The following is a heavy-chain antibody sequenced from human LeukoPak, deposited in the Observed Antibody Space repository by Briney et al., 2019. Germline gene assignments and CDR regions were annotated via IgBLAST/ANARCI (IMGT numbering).Heavy chain of an antibody. D-gene: IGHD6-13*01. CDR2: INSDGYSI. CDR1: PFTFSSYW. Sequence: PGGSLRLSCAASPFTFSSYWMHWVRQAPGKGLMWVSRINSDGYSITYADSVKGRFTISRDNAKNTLYLQMNSLRAEDTALYYCATLRGEAAAPDYWGQGTLVTVSS. J-gene: IGHJ4*02. CDR3: ATLRGEAAAPDY. V-gene: IGHV3-74*01.